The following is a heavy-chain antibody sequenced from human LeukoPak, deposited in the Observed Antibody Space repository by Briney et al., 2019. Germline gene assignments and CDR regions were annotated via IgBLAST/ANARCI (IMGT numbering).Heavy chain of an antibody. J-gene: IGHJ4*02. D-gene: IGHD4-17*01. CDR1: GSTFSGSA. V-gene: IGHV3-73*01. CDR2: IRSKANSYAT. CDR3: TRDYGVLFDY. Sequence: GGSPKLSCAASGSTFSGSAIHWVRQASGKGLEWVGRIRSKANSYATSSAASVKGRFTISRDDSKNTAYLQMSSLKTEDTAVYYCTRDYGVLFDYWGQGTLVTVSS.